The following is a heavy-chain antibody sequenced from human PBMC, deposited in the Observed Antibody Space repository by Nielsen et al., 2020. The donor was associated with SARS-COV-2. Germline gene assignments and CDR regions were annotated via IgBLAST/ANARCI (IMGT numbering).Heavy chain of an antibody. CDR2: IWYDGGNE. CDR3: AKGSVYMEYFDH. D-gene: IGHD5-18*01. V-gene: IGHV3-33*06. CDR1: GFTFSSYA. J-gene: IGHJ1*01. Sequence: GESLKISCAASGFTFSSYAMHWVRQAPGKGLEWVAVIWYDGGNEYYADSVKGRSTISRDNSKNTLYVQMNSLRAEDTAVYFCAKGSVYMEYFDHWGQGTLVTVSS.